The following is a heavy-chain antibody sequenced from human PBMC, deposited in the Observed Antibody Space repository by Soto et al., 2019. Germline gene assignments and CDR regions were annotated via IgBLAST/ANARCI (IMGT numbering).Heavy chain of an antibody. J-gene: IGHJ5*02. CDR2: INHSGST. V-gene: IGHV4-34*01. CDR3: ARGGYYGSGRWLWFDP. Sequence: SETLSLTCAVYGGSFSGYYWSWIRQPPGKGLEWIEEINHSGSTNYNPSLKSRVTISVDTSKNQFSLKLSSVTAADTAVYYCARGGYYGSGRWLWFDPWGQGTLVTVSS. D-gene: IGHD3-10*01. CDR1: GGSFSGYY.